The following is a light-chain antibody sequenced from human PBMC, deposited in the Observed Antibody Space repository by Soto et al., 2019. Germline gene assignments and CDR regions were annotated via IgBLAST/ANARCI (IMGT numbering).Light chain of an antibody. J-gene: IGKJ5*01. CDR2: GAS. CDR3: QQYNNWPPIT. V-gene: IGKV3-15*01. CDR1: QSVRSN. Sequence: EIVMKRSLATLSVSVGERATXSCRASQSVRSNLAWYQQKPGQAPMLLIYGASTRATDIPTRFSGSGSGTDFTLTISNMQAEDFAVYYCQQYNNWPPITFGQGTRLDI.